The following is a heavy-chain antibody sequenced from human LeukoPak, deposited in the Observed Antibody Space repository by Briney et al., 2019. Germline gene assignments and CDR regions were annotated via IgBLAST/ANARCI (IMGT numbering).Heavy chain of an antibody. CDR2: FDPEDGET. Sequence: ASVKVSCKVSGYTLTELSMHWGRQAPGKGLEWVGGFDPEDGETIYAQKFQGRVTMTEDTSTDTAYMELSSLRSEDTAVYYCVTGLRYYYDSSGYYLDYWGQGTLVTVSS. CDR3: VTGLRYYYDSSGYYLDY. D-gene: IGHD3-22*01. J-gene: IGHJ4*02. CDR1: GYTLTELS. V-gene: IGHV1-24*01.